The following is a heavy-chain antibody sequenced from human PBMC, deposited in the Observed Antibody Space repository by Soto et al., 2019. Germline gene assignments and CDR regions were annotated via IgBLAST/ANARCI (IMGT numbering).Heavy chain of an antibody. V-gene: IGHV3-23*01. Sequence: EVRLLESGGGLAQPGGSRRLSCAASGFTFSSSAMNWVRQAPGKGLEWVSSIRVGGGDTFYADSVRGRFTVSRDISRNTLYLQMNSLRAEDTAIYYCEKCSVGTVRTSGWCNWFDPWGQGTLVTVSS. J-gene: IGHJ5*02. CDR2: IRVGGGDT. D-gene: IGHD6-19*01. CDR1: GFTFSSSA. CDR3: EKCSVGTVRTSGWCNWFDP.